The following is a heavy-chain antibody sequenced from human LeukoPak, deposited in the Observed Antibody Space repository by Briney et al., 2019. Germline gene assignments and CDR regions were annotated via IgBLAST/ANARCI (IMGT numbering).Heavy chain of an antibody. Sequence: GGSLRLSCAASGFTFSDYWMTWVRQTPGKGLECVANINQYGGEISYVDSVKGRFSISRDNAKNSLSLQMSSLRVEDTAVYYCVKGPLITAAGTYWGQGTLVTVSS. CDR1: GFTFSDYW. V-gene: IGHV3-7*03. CDR2: INQYGGEI. D-gene: IGHD6-13*01. J-gene: IGHJ4*02. CDR3: VKGPLITAAGTY.